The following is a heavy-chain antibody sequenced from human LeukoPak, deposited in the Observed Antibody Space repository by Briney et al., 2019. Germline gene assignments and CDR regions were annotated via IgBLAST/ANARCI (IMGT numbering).Heavy chain of an antibody. V-gene: IGHV1-46*01. Sequence: ASVKVSCKASGYTFTSYYMHWVRQVPGQGLEWMGIINPSGGSTSYAQKFQGRVTMTRDMSTSTVYMELSSLRSEDTAVYYCAKAPVTSCRGAFCYPFDYWGQGTLVTVSS. J-gene: IGHJ4*02. CDR1: GYTFTSYY. CDR3: AKAPVTSCRGAFCYPFDY. CDR2: INPSGGST. D-gene: IGHD2-15*01.